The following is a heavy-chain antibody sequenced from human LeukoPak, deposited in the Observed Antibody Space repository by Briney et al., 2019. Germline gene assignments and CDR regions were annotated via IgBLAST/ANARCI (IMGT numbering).Heavy chain of an antibody. V-gene: IGHV3-74*01. CDR2: TSGDVSVT. CDR1: GFTFSSYW. CDR3: ARGFGGGPDY. D-gene: IGHD3-16*01. Sequence: GGSLRLSCVASGFTFSSYWMHWVRQAPGKGLVWVSSTSGDVSVTNYADSVKGRFTISRDNAKNMLDLQMNSLRVEDTAEYYCARGFGGGPDYWGQGILVTVSS. J-gene: IGHJ4*02.